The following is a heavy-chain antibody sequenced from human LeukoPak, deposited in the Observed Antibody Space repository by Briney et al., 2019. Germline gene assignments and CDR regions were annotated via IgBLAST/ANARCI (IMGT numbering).Heavy chain of an antibody. CDR2: IKQDGSEK. Sequence: GGSLRLSCAASGFTFSNYWMTWVRQAPGKGLEWVANIKQDGSEKYYVDSVKGRFTISRDNAKNSLYLQMNSLRAEDTAVYYCARARTTVTNWGQGTLVTVSS. D-gene: IGHD4-17*01. CDR3: ARARTTVTN. V-gene: IGHV3-7*03. CDR1: GFTFSNYW. J-gene: IGHJ4*02.